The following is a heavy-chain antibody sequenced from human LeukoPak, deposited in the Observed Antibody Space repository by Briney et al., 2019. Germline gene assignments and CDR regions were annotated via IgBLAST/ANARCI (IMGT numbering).Heavy chain of an antibody. Sequence: SETLSLTCTVSGGSISSSSYYWNWIRQSPGKGLEWIGYIYYSGSTNYNPSLKSRVTISVDTSKNQFSLKLSSVTAADTAVYYCARDGGSYYAEYFQHWGQGTLVTVSS. CDR1: GGSISSSSYY. CDR3: ARDGGSYYAEYFQH. CDR2: IYYSGST. V-gene: IGHV4-61*01. D-gene: IGHD1-26*01. J-gene: IGHJ1*01.